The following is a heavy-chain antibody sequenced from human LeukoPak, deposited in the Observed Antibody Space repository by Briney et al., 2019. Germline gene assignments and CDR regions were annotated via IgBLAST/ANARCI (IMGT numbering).Heavy chain of an antibody. Sequence: SETLSLTCAVYGGSFSGYYLSWIRQPPGKGLEWIGEINHSGSTNYNPSLKSRVTISVDTSKNQFSLKLSSVTAADTAVYYCARGARTYYDFWSGYSRVDYYYYMDVWGKGTTVTVSS. J-gene: IGHJ6*03. D-gene: IGHD3-3*01. CDR1: GGSFSGYY. V-gene: IGHV4-34*01. CDR3: ARGARTYYDFWSGYSRVDYYYYMDV. CDR2: INHSGST.